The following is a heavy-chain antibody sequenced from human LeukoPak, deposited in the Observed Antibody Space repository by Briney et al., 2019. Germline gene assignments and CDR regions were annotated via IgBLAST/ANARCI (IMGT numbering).Heavy chain of an antibody. V-gene: IGHV1-8*01. CDR3: AIRYGSGEKYYYYYYMDV. CDR2: MNPNSGNT. Sequence: ASVTVSCKASGYTFTSYDINRVRQATGQGLEWMGWMNPNSGNTGYAQKFQGRVTKTRNTSISTAYMELSSLRSEDTAVYYCAIRYGSGEKYYYYYYMDVWGIGTTVTVSS. CDR1: GYTFTSYD. D-gene: IGHD3-10*01. J-gene: IGHJ6*03.